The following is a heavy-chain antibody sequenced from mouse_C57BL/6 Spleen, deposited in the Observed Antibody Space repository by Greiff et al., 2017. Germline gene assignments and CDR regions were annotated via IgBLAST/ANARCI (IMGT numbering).Heavy chain of an antibody. V-gene: IGHV5-9-1*02. Sequence: EVMLVESGEGLVKPGGSLKLSCAASGFTFSSYAMSWVRQTPEKRLEWVAYISSGGDYIYYADTVKGRFTISRDNARNTLYLQMSSLKSEDTAMYYCTRDTDGYYAMDYWGQGTSVTVSS. CDR1: GFTFSSYA. CDR3: TRDTDGYYAMDY. D-gene: IGHD1-1*01. CDR2: ISSGGDYI. J-gene: IGHJ4*01.